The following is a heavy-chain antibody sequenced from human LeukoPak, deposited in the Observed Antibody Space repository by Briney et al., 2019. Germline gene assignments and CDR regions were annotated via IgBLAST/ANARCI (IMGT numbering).Heavy chain of an antibody. D-gene: IGHD2-21*02. J-gene: IGHJ4*02. V-gene: IGHV3-11*01. CDR1: GFTFSDYY. CDR3: ARWRLSGEAIDY. Sequence: GGSLRLSCATSGFTFSDYYMSWIRQAPGKRLDWVSYISGSGDNTFYADSVRGRFTLSRDNDKNSLFLQMNSLRAEDTAVYYCARWRLSGEAIDYWGQGTLVTVSS. CDR2: ISGSGDNT.